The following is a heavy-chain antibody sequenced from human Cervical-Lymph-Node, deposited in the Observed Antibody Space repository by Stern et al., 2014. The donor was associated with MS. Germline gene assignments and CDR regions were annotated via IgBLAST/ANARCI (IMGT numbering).Heavy chain of an antibody. J-gene: IGHJ6*02. CDR1: GYSFVHYW. D-gene: IGHD1-7*01. CDR3: ARHFGNYAYSYYGVDV. Sequence: EVQLVESGAEVKKPGESLKISCKASGYSFVHYWIGWVRQMPGKGLEWMGAIYPGPSDTRYSPSFQGQVTISADKSNTIAYLQWSSLKASDTAMYYCARHFGNYAYSYYGVDVWGPGTTVTVSS. CDR2: IYPGPSDT. V-gene: IGHV5-51*01.